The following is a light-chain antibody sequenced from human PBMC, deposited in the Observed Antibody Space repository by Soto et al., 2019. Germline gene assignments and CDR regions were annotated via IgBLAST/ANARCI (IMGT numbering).Light chain of an antibody. CDR2: EVS. Sequence: QSVLTQPASVSGSPGQSITISCTGTSSDVGSYNLVSWYQQHPGKAPKLMIYEVSKRPSGVSNRFSGSKSGNTASLTISGLQAEDEADYSCCSYAGSLVVFGGGTK. CDR3: CSYAGSLVV. CDR1: SSDVGSYNL. J-gene: IGLJ2*01. V-gene: IGLV2-23*02.